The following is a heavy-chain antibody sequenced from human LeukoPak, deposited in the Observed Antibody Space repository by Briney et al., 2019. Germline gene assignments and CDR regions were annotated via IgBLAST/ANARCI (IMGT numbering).Heavy chain of an antibody. V-gene: IGHV4-4*07. Sequence: SETLSLTCTVSGGSISSYYWSWIRQPAGKGLEWIGRIYTSGSTKYNPSLKSRVTMSVDTSKNQFSLRLSSVNAADTAVYYCARDILATSIAAPYYWGQGTLVTVSS. CDR1: GGSISSYY. CDR3: ARDILATSIAAPYY. D-gene: IGHD6-13*01. CDR2: IYTSGST. J-gene: IGHJ4*02.